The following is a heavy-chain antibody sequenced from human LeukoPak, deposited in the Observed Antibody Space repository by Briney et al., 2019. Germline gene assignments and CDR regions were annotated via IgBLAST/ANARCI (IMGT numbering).Heavy chain of an antibody. V-gene: IGHV3-21*01. D-gene: IGHD6-13*01. J-gene: IGHJ4*02. CDR1: GFTFSSYG. Sequence: PGGSLRLSCAASGFTFSSYGMNWVRQAPGKGLEWVSSISSSSSYIYYADSVKGRFTISRDNAKNSLYLQMNSLRAEDTAVYYCARGIAAAGTQGDWGRGTLVTVSS. CDR2: ISSSSSYI. CDR3: ARGIAAAGTQGD.